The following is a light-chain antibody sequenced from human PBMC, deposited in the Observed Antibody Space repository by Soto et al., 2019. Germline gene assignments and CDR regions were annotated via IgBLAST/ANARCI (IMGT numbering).Light chain of an antibody. CDR1: SSNIGSNT. CDR2: SNN. J-gene: IGLJ1*01. CDR3: AGWDDSLNGDV. Sequence: QSVLTQPPSASGTPGQRVTISCSGSSSNIGSNTVNWYQQLPGTAPKLLIYSNNQRPSGVPDRFSGSKSGNSASLAISGLQSEDEADYYCAGWDDSLNGDVFGTGTKLTVL. V-gene: IGLV1-44*01.